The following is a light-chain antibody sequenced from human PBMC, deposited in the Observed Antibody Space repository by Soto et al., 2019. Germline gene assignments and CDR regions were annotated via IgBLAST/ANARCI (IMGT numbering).Light chain of an antibody. CDR2: DTS. CDR1: QSVSSY. V-gene: IGKV3-11*01. CDR3: QQRSNWPWT. Sequence: EIVLTQSPATLSLSPGERATLSCRASQSVSSYLAWYQQNPGQAPSLLIYDTSNMATGIPARFSGSGSGTDLPLTISSLEPEDFAVYYCQQRSNWPWTFGGGTKVEIK. J-gene: IGKJ4*01.